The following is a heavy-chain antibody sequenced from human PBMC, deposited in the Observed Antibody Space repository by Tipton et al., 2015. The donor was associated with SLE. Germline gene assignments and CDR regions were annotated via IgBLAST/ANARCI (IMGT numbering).Heavy chain of an antibody. CDR3: AGASVETAAQGSAFDI. CDR2: IYPGDSDT. V-gene: IGHV5-51*03. J-gene: IGHJ3*02. CDR1: GYSFTSYW. D-gene: IGHD5-18*01. Sequence: QLVQSGAEVKKPGESLKISCKGSGYSFTSYWIGWVRQMPGKGLEWMGIIYPGDSDTRYSPSFQGQVTISADKSISTAYLQWSSLKASDTAMYYCAGASVETAAQGSAFDIWGQGTMVTVSS.